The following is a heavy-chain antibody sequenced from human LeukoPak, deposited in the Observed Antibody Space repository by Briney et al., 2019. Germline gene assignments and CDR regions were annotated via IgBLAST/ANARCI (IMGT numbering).Heavy chain of an antibody. V-gene: IGHV3-7*01. D-gene: IGHD3-3*01. CDR1: GFTFSSYW. CDR2: IKQDGSEK. CDR3: AKGYDFWSGYPKYYFDY. J-gene: IGHJ4*02. Sequence: PGGSLRLSCAASGFTFSSYWMSWVRQAPGKGLEWVANIKQDGSEKYYVDSVKGRFTISRDNSKNTLYLQMNSLRAEDTAVYYCAKGYDFWSGYPKYYFDYWGQGTLVTVSS.